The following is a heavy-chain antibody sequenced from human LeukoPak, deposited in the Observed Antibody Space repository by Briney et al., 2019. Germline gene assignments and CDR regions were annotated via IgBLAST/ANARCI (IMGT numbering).Heavy chain of an antibody. Sequence: GGSLRLSCTASGFTFSNYAMTWVRQAPGKGLEWVSTISGSGGSIHYADSVKGRFTISRDNSKNALYLQMNSLRADDPAVYYXXXXXXXXXXXXXXXWFDPWGQGTLVTVSS. V-gene: IGHV3-23*01. J-gene: IGHJ5*02. CDR1: GFTFSNYA. CDR2: ISGSGGSI. CDR3: XXXXXXXXXXXXXXWFDP.